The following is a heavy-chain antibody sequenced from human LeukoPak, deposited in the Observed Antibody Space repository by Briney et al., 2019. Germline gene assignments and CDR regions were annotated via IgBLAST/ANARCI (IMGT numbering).Heavy chain of an antibody. J-gene: IGHJ4*02. CDR1: GGSFSGYY. CDR3: ARGTHCSGGSCRFDY. V-gene: IGHV4-34*01. Sequence: SETLSLTCAVYGGSFSGYYWSWIRQPPGKGLEWIGEINHSGSTNYNPSLKSRVTISVDTSKNQFSLKLSSVTAADTAVYYCARGTHCSGGSCRFDYWSQGTLVTVSS. CDR2: INHSGST. D-gene: IGHD2-15*01.